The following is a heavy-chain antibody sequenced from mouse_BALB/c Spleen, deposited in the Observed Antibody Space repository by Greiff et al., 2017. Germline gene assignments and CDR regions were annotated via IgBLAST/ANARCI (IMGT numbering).Heavy chain of an antibody. CDR2: IDPANGNT. Sequence: EVQRVESGAELVKPGASVKLSCTASGFNIKDTYMHWVKQRPEQGLEWIGRIDPANGNTKYDPKFQGKATITADTSSNTAYLQLSSLTSEDTAVYYCAYYGSSPAWFAYWGQGTLVTVSA. V-gene: IGHV14-3*02. D-gene: IGHD1-1*01. J-gene: IGHJ3*01. CDR3: AYYGSSPAWFAY. CDR1: GFNIKDTY.